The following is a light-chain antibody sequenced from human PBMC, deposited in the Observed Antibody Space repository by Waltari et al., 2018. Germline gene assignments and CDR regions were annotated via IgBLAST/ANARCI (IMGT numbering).Light chain of an antibody. CDR1: QSISSY. CDR3: QQSYGKPYT. Sequence: DIQMTQSPSSLSPSVGDRVTITCRASQSISSYLNWYQKKPGKAPKLLIYAASGLQSGVPSRFSGSGSGSDFTLTISSLQPEDFAAYYCQQSYGKPYTFGQGTKLEIK. CDR2: AAS. V-gene: IGKV1-39*01. J-gene: IGKJ2*01.